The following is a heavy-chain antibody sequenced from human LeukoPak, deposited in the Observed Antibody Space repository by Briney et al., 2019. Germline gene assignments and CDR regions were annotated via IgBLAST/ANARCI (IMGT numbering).Heavy chain of an antibody. CDR2: ISGSGGST. CDR1: GFTFSSYA. D-gene: IGHD6-19*01. J-gene: IGHJ4*02. CDR3: AKTTTGYSSGRYPGWPVDY. V-gene: IGHV3-23*01. Sequence: PGGSLRLSCAASGFTFSSYAMSWVRQAPGKGLEWGSAISGSGGSTYYADSVKGRFTISRDNSKNTVYQQMNSLRAEDTAVYYCAKTTTGYSSGRYPGWPVDYWGQGTLVTVSS.